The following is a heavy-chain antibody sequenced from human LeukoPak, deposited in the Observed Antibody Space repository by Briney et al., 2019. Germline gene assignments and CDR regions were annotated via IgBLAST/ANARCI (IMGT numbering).Heavy chain of an antibody. D-gene: IGHD3-3*01. CDR1: GYTFTSYG. Sequence: ASVKVSCKASGYTFTSYGISWVRQAPGQGLEWMGWISAYNGNTNYAQKLQGRVTMTTDTSTSTAYMGLRSLRSDDTAVYYCARVEVLRFLEWYGRDYWGQGTLVTVSS. V-gene: IGHV1-18*01. J-gene: IGHJ4*02. CDR2: ISAYNGNT. CDR3: ARVEVLRFLEWYGRDY.